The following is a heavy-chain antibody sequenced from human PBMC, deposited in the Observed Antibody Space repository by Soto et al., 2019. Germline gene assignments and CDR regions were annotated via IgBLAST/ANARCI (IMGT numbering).Heavy chain of an antibody. D-gene: IGHD6-13*01. J-gene: IGHJ4*02. V-gene: IGHV4-34*01. Sequence: PSETLSLTCAVYGGSFSGYYWSWIRQPPGKGLEWIGEINHSGSTNYNQSLKSRVTISVDTSKNQFSLKLSSVTAADTAVYYCAREKPYSSSWYHDYWGQGTLVTVSS. CDR2: INHSGST. CDR1: GGSFSGYY. CDR3: AREKPYSSSWYHDY.